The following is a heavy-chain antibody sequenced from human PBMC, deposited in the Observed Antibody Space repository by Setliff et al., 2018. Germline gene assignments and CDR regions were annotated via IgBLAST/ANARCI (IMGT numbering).Heavy chain of an antibody. V-gene: IGHV4-59*01. D-gene: IGHD6-19*01. CDR1: GDSMYGYY. CDR2: IYKSGTT. CDR3: ARDQFSSGWYGAPESYFDR. J-gene: IGHJ4*02. Sequence: SETLSLTCNVSGDSMYGYYWSWIRQPPGKGLEWIGYIYKSGTTKYNPSLGSRISMSVDTSKNQFSLNLNYVTTADTAVYSCARDQFSSGWYGAPESYFDRWGQGVLVTVSS.